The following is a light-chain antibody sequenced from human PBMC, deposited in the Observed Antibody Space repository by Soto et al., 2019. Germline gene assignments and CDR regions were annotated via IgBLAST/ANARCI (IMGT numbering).Light chain of an antibody. CDR1: QSISNS. CDR3: QQTSTALIT. CDR2: AAS. J-gene: IGKJ5*01. V-gene: IGKV1-39*01. Sequence: DIQMTQSPSSLSASVGDRVTITCRASQSISNSLNWYQHKAGKAPKLLISAASILQSGVPSRFSGGGSGTDFTLTISSLQPEDFATYYCQQTSTALITFGQGTRLDIK.